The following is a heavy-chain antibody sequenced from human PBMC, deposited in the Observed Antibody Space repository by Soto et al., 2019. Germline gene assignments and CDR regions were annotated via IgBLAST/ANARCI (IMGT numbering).Heavy chain of an antibody. J-gene: IGHJ5*02. D-gene: IGHD3-22*01. V-gene: IGHV1-46*01. CDR1: GYTFTSYY. CDR3: ARETLNYYDPAGWFDP. Sequence: AASVKVSCKASGYTFTSYYMHWVRQAPGQGLEWMGIINPSGGSTSYAQKFQGRVTMTRDTSTSTVYMELSSLRSEDTAVYYCARETLNYYDPAGWFDPWGQGTLVTVSS. CDR2: INPSGGST.